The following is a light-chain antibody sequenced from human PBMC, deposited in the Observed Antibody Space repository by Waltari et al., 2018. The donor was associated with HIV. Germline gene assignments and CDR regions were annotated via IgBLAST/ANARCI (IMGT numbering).Light chain of an antibody. CDR1: TSDIGDYDY. J-gene: IGLJ2*01. CDR3: SSYTAANTIL. CDR2: EVS. V-gene: IGLV2-14*01. Sequence: QSALTQPASVSGSLGQSITVSCTGTTSDIGDYDYVSWYQQLPDKAPTLIIYEVSNRPSGVSHRFSGSKSGKTASLTISGLQSDDESTYFCSSYTAANTILFGGGTKLTVL.